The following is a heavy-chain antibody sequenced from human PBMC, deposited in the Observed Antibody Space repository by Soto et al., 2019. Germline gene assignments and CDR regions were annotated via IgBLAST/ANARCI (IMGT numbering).Heavy chain of an antibody. CDR2: IIPVFGTA. Sequence: SVKVSCKASGGTFSSYAISWVRQAPGQGLEWMGGIIPVFGTANYAQKFQGRVTITADESTSTAYMELSSLRSEDTAVYYCARDRGDCTNGVCYSDYGMDFWGKGTTVPVSS. D-gene: IGHD2-8*01. CDR3: ARDRGDCTNGVCYSDYGMDF. CDR1: GGTFSSYA. J-gene: IGHJ6*04. V-gene: IGHV1-69*13.